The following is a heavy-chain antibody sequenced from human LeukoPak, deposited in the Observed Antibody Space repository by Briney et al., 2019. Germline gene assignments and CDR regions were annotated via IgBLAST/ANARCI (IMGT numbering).Heavy chain of an antibody. CDR1: GGSISSYY. D-gene: IGHD5-12*01. CDR3: AGPWGVMGGPYSGYEERQY. V-gene: IGHV4-59*12. Sequence: SETLSLTCTVSGGSISSYYWSWIRQPPGKGLEWIGYIYHSGSTDYNPSLKSRVTISVDTSKNQFSLKLSSVTAADTAVYYCAGPWGVMGGPYSGYEERQYWGQGTLVTVSS. J-gene: IGHJ4*02. CDR2: IYHSGST.